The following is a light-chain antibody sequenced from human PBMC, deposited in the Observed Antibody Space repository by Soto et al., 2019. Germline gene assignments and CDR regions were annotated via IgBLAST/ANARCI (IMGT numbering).Light chain of an antibody. CDR2: GAS. V-gene: IGKV1-9*01. J-gene: IGKJ3*01. CDR1: QGLNAN. CDR3: QQLNTYPLT. Sequence: DIQLTQSPSFLSASVGDRVTITCRASQGLNANLAWYQQKPGKAPKLLIYGASTLQSGVPSRFSGSLSGTEFTLTISSLQTEDFATYYCQQLNTYPLTFGPGTKVDV.